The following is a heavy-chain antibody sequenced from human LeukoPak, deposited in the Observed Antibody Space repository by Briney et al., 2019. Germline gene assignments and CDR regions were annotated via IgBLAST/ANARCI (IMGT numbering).Heavy chain of an antibody. J-gene: IGHJ1*01. CDR2: IYYSGSS. V-gene: IGHV4-59*01. D-gene: IGHD6-19*01. CDR3: ARSASSGSNGFQH. CDR1: GGSISGYH. Sequence: NASEALSLTRNVSGGSISGYHWSWIRQPPGKGLEWLGYIYYSGSSNYNPSLKSRVTMSADTSKNQFSLKLSSVTAADTAVYYCARSASSGSNGFQHWGQGTLVTVSS.